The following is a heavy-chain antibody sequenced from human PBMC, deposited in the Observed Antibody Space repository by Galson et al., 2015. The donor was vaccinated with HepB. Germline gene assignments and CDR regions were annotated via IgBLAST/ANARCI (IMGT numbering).Heavy chain of an antibody. V-gene: IGHV1-45*02. CDR2: ITPFNGNT. J-gene: IGHJ3*02. Sequence: SVKVSCKASGYTFTYRYLHWVRQAPGQALEWMGWITPFNGNTNYAQKFQDRVTITRDRSMSTAYMELSSLRSEDTAMYYCARFDPGTDAFDIWGQGTMVTVSS. CDR1: GYTFTYRY. CDR3: ARFDPGTDAFDI.